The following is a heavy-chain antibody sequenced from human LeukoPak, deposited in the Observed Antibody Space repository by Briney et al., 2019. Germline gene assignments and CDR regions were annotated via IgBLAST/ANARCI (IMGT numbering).Heavy chain of an antibody. V-gene: IGHV3-30-3*01. CDR1: GFTFSSYA. Sequence: GGSLRLSCAASGFTFSSYAMHWVRQAPGKGLEWVAVISYDGSNKYYADSVKGRFTISRDNSKNTLYLQMNSLRAEDTAVYYCARDNFGSRGNWFDPWGQGTLVTVSS. CDR3: ARDNFGSRGNWFDP. D-gene: IGHD3-10*01. CDR2: ISYDGSNK. J-gene: IGHJ5*02.